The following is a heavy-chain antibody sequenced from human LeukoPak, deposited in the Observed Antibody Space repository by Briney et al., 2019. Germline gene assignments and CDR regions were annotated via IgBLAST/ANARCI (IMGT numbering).Heavy chain of an antibody. CDR1: GFTFSDYY. CDR2: SSSGSTT. V-gene: IGHV3-11*01. Sequence: GGSLRLSCAASGFTFSDYYMSWIRQAPGKGLEWVSYSSSGSTTYYADSVKGRFTISRDNAKNSLYLQMNSLRAEDTAVYYCARVGSSGSDYYGMDVWGQGTTVTVSS. CDR3: ARVGSSGSDYYGMDV. J-gene: IGHJ6*02. D-gene: IGHD6-6*01.